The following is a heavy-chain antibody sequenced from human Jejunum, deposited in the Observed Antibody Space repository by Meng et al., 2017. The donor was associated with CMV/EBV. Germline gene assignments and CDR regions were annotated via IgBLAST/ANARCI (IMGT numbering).Heavy chain of an antibody. Sequence: TFGDYAMNWVRQAPGKGLEWVGFIRSKAYGGTTEYAASVKGRFTISRDDSKSIAYLQMDSLKTEDTAMYYCSRVEVPAAVGGDLDYWGQGTLVTVSS. V-gene: IGHV3-49*04. CDR1: TFGDYA. CDR3: SRVEVPAAVGGDLDY. J-gene: IGHJ4*02. CDR2: IRSKAYGGTT. D-gene: IGHD2-2*01.